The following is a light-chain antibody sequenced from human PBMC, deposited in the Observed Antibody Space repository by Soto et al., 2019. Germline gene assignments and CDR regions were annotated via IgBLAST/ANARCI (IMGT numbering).Light chain of an antibody. CDR1: QSVTSNY. V-gene: IGKV3-20*01. Sequence: EIVLTQSPGTLSLSPGERATLSCRASQSVTSNYLAWYQQKPGQAPRLLIYDASIRATGTPDRFLGRGSGTDFTLIISRLEPEDFAVYYCQQYADSPITFGQGTRLEIK. J-gene: IGKJ5*01. CDR3: QQYADSPIT. CDR2: DAS.